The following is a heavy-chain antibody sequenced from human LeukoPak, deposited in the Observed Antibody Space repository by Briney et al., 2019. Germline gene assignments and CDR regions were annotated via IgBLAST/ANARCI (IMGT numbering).Heavy chain of an antibody. CDR1: GDIFNTNG. V-gene: IGHV1-18*01. CDR3: AAKVNGLDY. Sequence: ASVKVSCKASGDIFNTNGITWVRQAPGQGLEWMGWITAYNGNTKYAQKFQGRVTLTTDTSTSTAYMELRSLRSDDTAVYYCAAKVNGLDYWGQGTPVTVSS. D-gene: IGHD1-1*01. J-gene: IGHJ4*02. CDR2: ITAYNGNT.